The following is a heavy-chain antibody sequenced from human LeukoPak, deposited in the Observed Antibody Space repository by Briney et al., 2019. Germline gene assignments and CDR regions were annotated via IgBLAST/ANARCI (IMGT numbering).Heavy chain of an antibody. J-gene: IGHJ4*02. V-gene: IGHV3-21*01. CDR2: ISSSSSYI. D-gene: IGHD2-15*01. Sequence: GGSLRPSCAASGFTFSSYSMNWVRQAPGKGLEWVSSISSSSSYIYYADSVKGRFTISRDNAKNSLYLQMNSLRAEDTAVYYCARDYCSGGSCYSFDYWGQGTLVTVSS. CDR3: ARDYCSGGSCYSFDY. CDR1: GFTFSSYS.